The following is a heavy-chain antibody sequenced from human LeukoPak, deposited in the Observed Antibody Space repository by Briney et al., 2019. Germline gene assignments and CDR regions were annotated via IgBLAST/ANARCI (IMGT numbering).Heavy chain of an antibody. J-gene: IGHJ5*02. CDR3: ARDRWSTYYYDSSGYQLLNWFDP. Sequence: SVKVSCKASGGTFSSYAISWVRQAPGQRLEWLGGISPIFDTANNAQKFQGRVTITTDESTSTAYMELSSLRSEDTAVSYCARDRWSTYYYDSSGYQLLNWFDPWGQGTLVTVSS. V-gene: IGHV1-69*05. D-gene: IGHD3-22*01. CDR1: GGTFSSYA. CDR2: ISPIFDTA.